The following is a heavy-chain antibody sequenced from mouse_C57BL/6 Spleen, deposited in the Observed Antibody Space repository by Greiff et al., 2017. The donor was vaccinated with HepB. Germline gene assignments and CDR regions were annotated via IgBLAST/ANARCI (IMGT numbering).Heavy chain of an antibody. V-gene: IGHV1-64*01. Sequence: VQLQQSGAELVKPGASVKLSCKASGYTFTSYWMHWVKQRPGQGLEWIGMIHPNSGSTNYNEKFKSKATLTVDKSSSTAYMQLSSLTSEDSAVYYCARGYYDVSSDWYFDVWGTGTTVTVSS. CDR3: ARGYYDVSSDWYFDV. CDR2: IHPNSGST. CDR1: GYTFTSYW. J-gene: IGHJ1*03. D-gene: IGHD1-1*01.